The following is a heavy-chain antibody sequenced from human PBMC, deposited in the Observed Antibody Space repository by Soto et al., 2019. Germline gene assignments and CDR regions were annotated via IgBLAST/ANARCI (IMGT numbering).Heavy chain of an antibody. V-gene: IGHV4-31*03. J-gene: IGHJ4*02. Sequence: QVQLQESGPGLVKPSQTLSLTCTVSGGSISSGGYYWSWIRQHPGKGLEWIGYIYYSGSTYYNPYLKSRVTISLDTYKNQFSLKLSSVTAADTAVYYCARDRGYCSGGSCYSGNFDYWGQGTLVTVSS. D-gene: IGHD2-15*01. CDR3: ARDRGYCSGGSCYSGNFDY. CDR1: GGSISSGGYY. CDR2: IYYSGST.